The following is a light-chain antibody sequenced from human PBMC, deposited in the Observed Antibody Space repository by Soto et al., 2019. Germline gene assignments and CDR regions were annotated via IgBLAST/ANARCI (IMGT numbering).Light chain of an antibody. CDR3: QQYNAWPRT. Sequence: EIVMTQSPATLSVSPGERATLSCRASQSVNSNLAWYQQRPGQAPSLLIYGAFNRATNISARFSGSGSGTEFTLPLTSLQSEDFEIYYCQQYNAWPRTFCQGTKVEIK. V-gene: IGKV3D-15*01. J-gene: IGKJ1*01. CDR2: GAF. CDR1: QSVNSN.